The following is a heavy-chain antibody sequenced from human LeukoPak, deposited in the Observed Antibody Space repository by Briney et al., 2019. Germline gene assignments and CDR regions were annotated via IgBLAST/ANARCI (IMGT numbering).Heavy chain of an antibody. D-gene: IGHD3-22*01. J-gene: IGHJ4*02. CDR1: GFTFRSYG. V-gene: IGHV3-23*01. CDR2: ISDSGGTT. CDR3: ARGSPPRVYYDRSGYYSYYFDY. Sequence: GGSLRLSCVASGFTFRSYGMSWVRHAPGKWLEWVSAISDSGGTTYYADSVKGRFTISRDNSKNTLYLQMNSLRAEDTAVYYCARGSPPRVYYDRSGYYSYYFDYWGQGTLVTVSS.